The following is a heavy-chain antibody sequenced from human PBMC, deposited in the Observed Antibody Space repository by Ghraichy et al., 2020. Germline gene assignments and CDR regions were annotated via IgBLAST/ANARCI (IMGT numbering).Heavy chain of an antibody. CDR1: GFTFTNYA. Sequence: GGSLRLSCAVSGFTFTNYAMNWVRQAPGKRLEWVSLTSRSGDATYYADSVKGRFTISRDNSKNMLYLQMNSLRGEDTAIYYCAKDYDSSGSYSGHPADFWGQGTLVTVSS. CDR3: AKDYDSSGSYSGHPADF. D-gene: IGHD3-22*01. V-gene: IGHV3-23*01. J-gene: IGHJ4*02. CDR2: TSRSGDAT.